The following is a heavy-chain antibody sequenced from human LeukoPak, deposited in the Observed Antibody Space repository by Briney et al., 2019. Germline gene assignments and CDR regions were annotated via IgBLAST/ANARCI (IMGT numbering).Heavy chain of an antibody. CDR3: ARSYEGSGFSD. CDR2: ITNSSRYT. D-gene: IGHD3-3*01. CDR1: GCIFSNYI. J-gene: IGHJ4*02. V-gene: IGHV3-21*01. Sequence: GGSLRLSCAASGCIFSNYIMNWVRQAPGKGLEWVSSITNSSRYTYYADSVKGRFTISRDNAKNSLYLQMNSLRAEDTAAYYCARSYEGSGFSDWGQGTLVTVSS.